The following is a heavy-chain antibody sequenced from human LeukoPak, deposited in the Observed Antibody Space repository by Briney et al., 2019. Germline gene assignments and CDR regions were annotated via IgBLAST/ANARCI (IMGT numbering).Heavy chain of an antibody. V-gene: IGHV3-9*01. CDR1: GFTFDDYA. CDR3: AKQKSSSWDVPLDY. J-gene: IGHJ4*02. D-gene: IGHD6-13*01. CDR2: ISWNSGSI. Sequence: LTGGSLRLSCAASGFTFDDYAMHWVRQAPGKGLEWVSGISWNSGSIGYADSVKGRFTISRDNAKNSLYLQMNSLRAEDTALYYCAKQKSSSWDVPLDYWGQGTLVTVSS.